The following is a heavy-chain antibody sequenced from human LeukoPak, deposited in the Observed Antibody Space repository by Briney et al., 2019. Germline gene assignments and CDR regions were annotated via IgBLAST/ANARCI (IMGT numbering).Heavy chain of an antibody. D-gene: IGHD1-26*01. V-gene: IGHV3-74*01. CDR2: INSDGGST. Sequence: PGGSLRLSCAASGFTFSSDWMHWVRQAPGKGLVWVSRINSDGGSTAYADSVKGRFTISRDNAKNTLYLQMNSLRAEDTAVYYCGRALGSPLDYWGQGTLVTVSS. J-gene: IGHJ4*02. CDR1: GFTFSSDW. CDR3: GRALGSPLDY.